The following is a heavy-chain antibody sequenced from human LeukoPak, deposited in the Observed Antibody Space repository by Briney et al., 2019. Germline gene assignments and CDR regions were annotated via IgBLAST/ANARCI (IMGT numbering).Heavy chain of an antibody. CDR3: ARDRYYHDSSGYSLFDY. V-gene: IGHV4-4*07. J-gene: IGHJ4*02. CDR1: GGSISSYY. Sequence: SETLSLTCTVSGGSISSYYWSWIRQPAGKGLEWIGRMHTTGRINYNPSLKSRVTMSVDTSKNQRSLELSSVTAADTAVYYCARDRYYHDSSGYSLFDYWGQGTLVTVSS. CDR2: MHTTGRI. D-gene: IGHD3-22*01.